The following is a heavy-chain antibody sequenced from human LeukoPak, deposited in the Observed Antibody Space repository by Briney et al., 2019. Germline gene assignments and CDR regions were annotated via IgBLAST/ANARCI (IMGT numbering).Heavy chain of an antibody. CDR1: GGSVSSGSYY. Sequence: TSETLSLTCTVSGGSVSSGSYYWSWIRQPPGRGLEWIAYIHYSGSAAYNPSLKSRVTISRDMSTNQFSLKLSSVTAADTAVYYCARIEDYGGNSVNYWGQGTLVTVSS. V-gene: IGHV4-61*01. J-gene: IGHJ4*02. CDR2: IHYSGSA. D-gene: IGHD4-23*01. CDR3: ARIEDYGGNSVNY.